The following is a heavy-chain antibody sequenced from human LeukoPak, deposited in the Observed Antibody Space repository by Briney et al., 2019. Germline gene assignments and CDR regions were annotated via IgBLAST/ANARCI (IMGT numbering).Heavy chain of an antibody. CDR2: IRSKAYGGTT. V-gene: IGHV3-49*04. Sequence: HSGGSLRLSCTASGFTFGDYAMSWVRQAPGKGLEWVGFIRSKAYGGTTEYAASVKGRFTISRDDSKSIAYLQMNSLKTEDTAVYYCTRDRIAAAVNWFDPWGQGTLVTVSS. CDR3: TRDRIAAAVNWFDP. J-gene: IGHJ5*02. D-gene: IGHD6-13*01. CDR1: GFTFGDYA.